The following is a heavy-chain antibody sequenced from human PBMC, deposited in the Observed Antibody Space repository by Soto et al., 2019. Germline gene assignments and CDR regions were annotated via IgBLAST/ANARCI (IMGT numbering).Heavy chain of an antibody. Sequence: LRLSCAASGFTFSSYWMSWVRQAPGKGLEWVANIKQDGSEKHYVDSVKGRFTISRDNAKNSLYLQMNSLRAEDTAVYYCARLRFLEWLPGLYYFDYWGPGTLVTVSS. CDR3: ARLRFLEWLPGLYYFDY. J-gene: IGHJ4*02. CDR1: GFTFSSYW. D-gene: IGHD3-3*01. V-gene: IGHV3-7*01. CDR2: IKQDGSEK.